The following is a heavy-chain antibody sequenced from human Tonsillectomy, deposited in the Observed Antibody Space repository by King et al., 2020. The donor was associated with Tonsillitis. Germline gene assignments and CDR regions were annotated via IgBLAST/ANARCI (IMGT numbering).Heavy chain of an antibody. CDR1: GFTFDDYA. D-gene: IGHD4-17*01. CDR2: ISWNSGSI. J-gene: IGHJ4*01. V-gene: IGHV3-9*01. Sequence: VQLVESGGGLVQPGRSLRLSCAASGFTFDDYAMHWVRQAPGKGLEWVSGISWNSGSIGYADSVKGRFTISRDNAKNSLYLQMNSLRAEDTALYYCAKDGDYGYSDYWGHGTLVTVSS. CDR3: AKDGDYGYSDY.